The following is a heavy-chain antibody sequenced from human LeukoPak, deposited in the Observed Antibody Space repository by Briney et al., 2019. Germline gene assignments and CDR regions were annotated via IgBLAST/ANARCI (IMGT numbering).Heavy chain of an antibody. CDR2: IYYSGST. CDR3: ARQIEAVTQPFDY. D-gene: IGHD4-17*01. V-gene: IGHV4-59*08. Sequence: PSETLSLTCTVSGGSISSYYWSWIRQPPGKGLEWIGYIYYSGSTNNNPSLKSRVTISVDTSKNQFSLKLSSVTAADTAVYYCARQIEAVTQPFDYWGQGTLVTVSS. CDR1: GGSISSYY. J-gene: IGHJ4*02.